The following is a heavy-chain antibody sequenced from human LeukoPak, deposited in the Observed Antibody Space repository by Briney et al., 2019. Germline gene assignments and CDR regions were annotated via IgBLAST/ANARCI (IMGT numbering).Heavy chain of an antibody. V-gene: IGHV1-24*01. CDR2: FDPEDGET. CDR1: GYTLTELS. J-gene: IGHJ4*02. Sequence: ASVKVSCKVSGYTLTELSMHWVRQAPGKGLEWMGGFDPEDGETIYAQKFQGRVTMTEDTSTDTAYMEPSSLRSEDTAVYYCARPGSSGWYFDYWGQGTLVTVSS. D-gene: IGHD3-22*01. CDR3: ARPGSSGWYFDY.